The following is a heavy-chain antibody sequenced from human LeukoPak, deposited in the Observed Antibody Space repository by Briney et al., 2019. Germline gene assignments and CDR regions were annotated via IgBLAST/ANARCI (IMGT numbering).Heavy chain of an antibody. V-gene: IGHV4-39*01. Sequence: PSETLSLTCTVSGGSISSSSYYWGWIRQPPGKGLEWIGSIYYSGSTYYNPSLKSRVTISVDTSKNQFSLKLSSVTAADTAVYYCARLLWDSSWPYYYYYGMDVWGQGTTVTVSS. J-gene: IGHJ6*02. CDR3: ARLLWDSSWPYYYYYGMDV. D-gene: IGHD6-13*01. CDR2: IYYSGST. CDR1: GGSISSSSYY.